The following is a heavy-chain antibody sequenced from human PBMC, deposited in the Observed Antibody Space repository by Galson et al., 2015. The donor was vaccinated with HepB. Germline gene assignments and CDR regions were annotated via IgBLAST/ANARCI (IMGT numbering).Heavy chain of an antibody. J-gene: IGHJ4*02. CDR1: GGTFSSYA. Sequence: SVKVSCKASGGTFSSYAISWVRQAPGQGLEWMGGIIPIFGTANYAQKFQGRVTITADESTSTAYMELSSLRSEDTAVYYCARKGEFDYYFDYWGQGTLVTVSS. V-gene: IGHV1-69*13. CDR3: ARKGEFDYYFDY. D-gene: IGHD3-16*01. CDR2: IIPIFGTA.